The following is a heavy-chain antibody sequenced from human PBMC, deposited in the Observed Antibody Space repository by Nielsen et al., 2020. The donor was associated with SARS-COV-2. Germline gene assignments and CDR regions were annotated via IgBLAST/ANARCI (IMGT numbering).Heavy chain of an antibody. CDR1: QFTVSAND. V-gene: IGHV3-13*01. Sequence: GGSLRLSCAASQFTVSANDMHWVRQAPGKGLEWVSAIGTAGDTYYLGSVKGRFTVSREIGKNSLYLQMNNLRAGDTAVYYCVGGNYYYGMDLWGQGTTVIVSS. CDR3: VGGNYYYGMDL. CDR2: IGTAGDT. D-gene: IGHD3-16*01. J-gene: IGHJ6*02.